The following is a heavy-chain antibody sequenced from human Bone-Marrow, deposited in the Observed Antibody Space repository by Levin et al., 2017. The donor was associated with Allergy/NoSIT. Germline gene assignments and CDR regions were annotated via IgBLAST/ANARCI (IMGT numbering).Heavy chain of an antibody. V-gene: IGHV5-51*01. J-gene: IGHJ2*01. D-gene: IGHD4-23*01. CDR3: ARRSRNSGLWYFDL. CDR1: GYSFATYW. Sequence: NPGGSLRLSCQGSGYSFATYWIAWVRQMPGKGLEWMGVIYPGDSDTKYNPSFQGQVTISADNSINTAYLHWSSLKASDTAMYYCARRSRNSGLWYFDLWGRGALVTVSS. CDR2: IYPGDSDT.